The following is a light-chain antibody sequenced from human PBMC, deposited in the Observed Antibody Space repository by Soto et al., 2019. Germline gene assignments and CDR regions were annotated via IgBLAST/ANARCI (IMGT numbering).Light chain of an antibody. CDR2: DVF. Sequence: QSALTQPPSASGSPGQSITIYCTGTSSDVGSYNDVAWYQQKPDKAPKLMIYDVFKRPSGVPDRFSGSKYGNTASLTVSGLRAEDEADYHCSSYAGNDKLIFGGGTKLTVL. V-gene: IGLV2-8*01. CDR1: SSDVGSYND. J-gene: IGLJ2*01. CDR3: SSYAGNDKLI.